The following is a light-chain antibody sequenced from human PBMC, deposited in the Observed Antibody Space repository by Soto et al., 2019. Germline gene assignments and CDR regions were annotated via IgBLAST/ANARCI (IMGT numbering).Light chain of an antibody. CDR2: GAS. V-gene: IGKV3-15*01. CDR3: QQYDILPRT. CDR1: QSVSSN. J-gene: IGKJ5*01. Sequence: EIVPPKSPPTLSESPGERATLSCRASQSVSSNLAWYQQKPGQAPRLLIYGASTRATGIPARFSGSGSGTEFTLTISSRQSEDFAIYYCQQYDILPRTFGQGTRL.